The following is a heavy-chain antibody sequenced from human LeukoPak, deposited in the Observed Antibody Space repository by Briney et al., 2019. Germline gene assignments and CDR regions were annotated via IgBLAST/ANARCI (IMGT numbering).Heavy chain of an antibody. D-gene: IGHD4-17*01. CDR1: GFTFSSYG. Sequence: GGSLRLSCAASGFTFSSYGMSWVRQPPGKGLEWVSAISGSGGSTYYADSVKGRFTISRDNSKNTLYLHVNSLRPEDTAVYYCARGHTAVTRHFDFWGQGTLVTVSS. CDR3: ARGHTAVTRHFDF. V-gene: IGHV3-23*01. J-gene: IGHJ4*02. CDR2: ISGSGGST.